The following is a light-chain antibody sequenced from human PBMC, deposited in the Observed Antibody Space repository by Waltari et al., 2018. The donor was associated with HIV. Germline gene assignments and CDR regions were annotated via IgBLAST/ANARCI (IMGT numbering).Light chain of an antibody. CDR2: DAS. CDR3: QQRSNWPPS. Sequence: EIALTQSPATLSLSPGERATLSCRASQSVSIYLAWYQQKPGQAPRLLIYDASNRATGIPARFSGRGSGTDFTLTISSLEPEDFAVYYCQQRSNWPPSFGGGTKVEIK. V-gene: IGKV3-11*01. CDR1: QSVSIY. J-gene: IGKJ4*01.